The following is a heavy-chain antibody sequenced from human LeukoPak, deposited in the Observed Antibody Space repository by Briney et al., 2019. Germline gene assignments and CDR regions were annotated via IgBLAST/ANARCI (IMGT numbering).Heavy chain of an antibody. J-gene: IGHJ4*02. CDR2: ISSNGGST. D-gene: IGHD2-15*01. CDR3: ARGVGAAYYFDY. Sequence: GGSLRLSCAASGFTFSSYAMHWVRQAPGKGLEYVSAISSNGGSTYYVNSVKGRFTISRDNSKNTLYLQMGSLRAEDMAVYYCARGVGAAYYFDYWGQGTLVTVSS. CDR1: GFTFSSYA. V-gene: IGHV3-64*01.